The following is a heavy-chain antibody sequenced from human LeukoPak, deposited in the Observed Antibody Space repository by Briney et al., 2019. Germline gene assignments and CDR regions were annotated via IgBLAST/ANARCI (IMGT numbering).Heavy chain of an antibody. V-gene: IGHV3-43*02. CDR1: GFPIGNYA. J-gene: IGHJ6*02. CDR2: IKADGSGT. D-gene: IGHD2/OR15-2a*01. Sequence: GGALSLSCAAPGFPIGNYAMFWVRQGQGGGLEWVSVIKADGSGTFYADSVRGRFTTSRDNSKNSLYLQMNSLTSEDTALYYCATWAFYHNLDVWGQGTTVIVSS. CDR3: ATWAFYHNLDV.